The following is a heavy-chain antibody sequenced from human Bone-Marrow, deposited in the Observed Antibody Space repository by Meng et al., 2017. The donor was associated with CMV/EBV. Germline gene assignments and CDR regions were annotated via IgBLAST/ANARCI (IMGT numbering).Heavy chain of an antibody. J-gene: IGHJ4*02. CDR1: GFTFRDST. Sequence: SCAVSGFTFRDSTLTWIRQAPGKGLEWISYISISDNTMFYADSVKGRFTVSRDNTKNSLYLQMNSLRAEDTAVYYCARGKFGPDNWGQRTLVTVSS. CDR3: ARGKFGPDN. V-gene: IGHV3-11*01. D-gene: IGHD3-16*01. CDR2: ISISDNTM.